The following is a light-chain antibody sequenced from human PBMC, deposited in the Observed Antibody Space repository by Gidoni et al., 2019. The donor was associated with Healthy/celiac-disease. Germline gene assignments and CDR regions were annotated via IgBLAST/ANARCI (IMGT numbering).Light chain of an antibody. CDR2: AAS. Sequence: EMVLTQSPATLSLSPGERATLSCRASQSVSSYLAWYQQKPGQAPRLLTYAASNRATGIPARFSGSGSGTAFTLTISRPEPVAFAVYYCQQRNPWPPSFGQXTRLEIK. V-gene: IGKV3-11*01. J-gene: IGKJ5*01. CDR3: QQRNPWPPS. CDR1: QSVSSY.